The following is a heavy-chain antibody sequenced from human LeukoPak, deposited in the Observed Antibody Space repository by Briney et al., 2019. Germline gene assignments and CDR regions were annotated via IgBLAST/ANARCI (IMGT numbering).Heavy chain of an antibody. D-gene: IGHD6-6*01. Sequence: PGGSLRLSCAASGFTFSSYAMNWVRQVPGKGLEWVSAISGSGDNTYYADSVKGRFTISRDNSKNTLYMEMNSLRAEDTAVYYCAKGGRGSIATRPDYWGQGTLVTVSS. CDR3: AKGGRGSIATRPDY. J-gene: IGHJ4*02. CDR2: ISGSGDNT. V-gene: IGHV3-23*01. CDR1: GFTFSSYA.